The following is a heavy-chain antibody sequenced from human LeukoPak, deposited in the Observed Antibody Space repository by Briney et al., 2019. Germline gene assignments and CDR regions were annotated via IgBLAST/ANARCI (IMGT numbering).Heavy chain of an antibody. V-gene: IGHV3-7*01. CDR3: ARLVLMVYENAGAFDI. CDR2: IKQDGSEK. CDR1: GFTFSSYW. D-gene: IGHD2-8*01. J-gene: IGHJ3*02. Sequence: GGSLRLSCAAYGFTFSSYWMSWVRQAPGKGLEWVANIKQDGSEKYYVDSVKGRFTISRDNAKNSLYLQMNSLRAEDTAVYYCARLVLMVYENAGAFDIWGQGTMDTVSS.